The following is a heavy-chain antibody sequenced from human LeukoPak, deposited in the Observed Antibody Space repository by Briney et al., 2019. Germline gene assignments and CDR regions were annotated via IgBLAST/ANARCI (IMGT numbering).Heavy chain of an antibody. CDR3: VRHISTNTGYFDS. CDR1: GDSVNSHSYY. D-gene: IGHD5-24*01. V-gene: IGHV4-39*01. Sequence: SETLSLTCTVSGDSVNSHSYYWGWIRQPPGKGLEWIGSVYYDGTSYSNPSLKSRVAVFVDTSRDQFSLDLSFVTAADTALYYCVRHISTNTGYFDSCGQGTLVSVSS. CDR2: VYYDGTS. J-gene: IGHJ4*02.